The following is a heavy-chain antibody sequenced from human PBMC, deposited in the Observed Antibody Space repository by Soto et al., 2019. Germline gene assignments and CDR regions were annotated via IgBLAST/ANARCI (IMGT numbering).Heavy chain of an antibody. Sequence: EVQLVESGGGLVQPGGSLRLSCAASGFTFSSYWMHWVRQVPGKGLVWVSRIHFDGSTTHYADSVKGRFTISRDNAKNTLSLQVNSLTAEDTAVYYCARDAYISGYYQFDYWGQGTLVTVAS. CDR3: ARDAYISGYYQFDY. V-gene: IGHV3-74*01. J-gene: IGHJ4*02. CDR2: IHFDGSTT. D-gene: IGHD6-19*01. CDR1: GFTFSSYW.